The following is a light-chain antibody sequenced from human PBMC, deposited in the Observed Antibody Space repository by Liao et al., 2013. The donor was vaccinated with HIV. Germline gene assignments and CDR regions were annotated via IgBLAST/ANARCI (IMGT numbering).Light chain of an antibody. V-gene: IGLV3-21*01. J-gene: IGLJ3*02. CDR1: NIGSKT. CDR2: YNG. Sequence: SYELTQPPSVSVAPGKTARIPCGGNNIGSKTVHWYQHKPGQAPVLVIYYNGDRPSGIPERFSGSNSGNMATLTISRVEAGDEADYYCQVWDSSGDHWVFGGGTKLTVL. CDR3: QVWDSSGDHWV.